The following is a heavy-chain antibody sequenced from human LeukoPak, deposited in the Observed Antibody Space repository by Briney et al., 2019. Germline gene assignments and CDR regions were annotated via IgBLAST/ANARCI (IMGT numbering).Heavy chain of an antibody. J-gene: IGHJ3*02. D-gene: IGHD6-13*01. CDR1: GFTFSNYA. CDR3: AKDLISSWYGAGHDSFDI. V-gene: IGHV3-23*01. CDR2: ISGSGAST. Sequence: PGGPLRLSCAASGFTFSNYAMSWVRQAPGKGLEWVSAISGSGASTYSADSVKGRFTISRDNSKNTLYLQMNSLRADDTAVYYCAKDLISSWYGAGHDSFDIWGQGTMVTVSS.